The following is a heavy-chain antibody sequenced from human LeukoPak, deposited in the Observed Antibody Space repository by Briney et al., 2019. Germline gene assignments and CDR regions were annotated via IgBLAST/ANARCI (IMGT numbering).Heavy chain of an antibody. CDR1: GFTFSNAW. CDR3: TTDLGIAVAGTEEYYFDY. CDR2: IKSKTDGGTT. Sequence: GGSLRLSCAASGFTFSNAWMSWVRQAPGKGLEWVGRIKSKTDGGTTDYAAPVKGRFTISRDDSKNTLYLQMNSLKTEDTAVYYCTTDLGIAVAGTEEYYFDYWGQGTLVTVSS. D-gene: IGHD6-19*01. J-gene: IGHJ4*02. V-gene: IGHV3-15*01.